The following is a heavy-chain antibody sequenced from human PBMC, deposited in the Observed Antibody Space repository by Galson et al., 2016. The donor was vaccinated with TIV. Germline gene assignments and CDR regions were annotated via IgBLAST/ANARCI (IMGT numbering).Heavy chain of an antibody. CDR2: ISHDGNNK. CDR1: GFTFDSYT. CDR3: TRDGRGNWKYVDYFDY. D-gene: IGHD1-1*01. Sequence: SLRLSCAASGFTFDSYTFHWVRQTPGKGLEWVAIISHDGNNKDSADSVQGRFTISRDSSKSTVFLQMNSLRLEDTAVYYCTRDGRGNWKYVDYFDYWGQGTLVTVSS. J-gene: IGHJ4*02. V-gene: IGHV3-30-3*01.